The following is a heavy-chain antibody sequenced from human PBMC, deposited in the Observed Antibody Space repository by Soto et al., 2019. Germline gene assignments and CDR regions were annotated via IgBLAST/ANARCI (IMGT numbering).Heavy chain of an antibody. J-gene: IGHJ4*02. CDR3: AGEPYSSSSGYFDS. V-gene: IGHV4-61*01. D-gene: IGHD6-6*01. Sequence: SETLSLTCTVSGGSVNNDTSYWSWLRQPPGKTLEWLGYIYFSGSTRYNPSLESRVTISLDMSSNQFFLRLNSVTAADTAVYYCAGEPYSSSSGYFDSWGPGILVT. CDR2: IYFSGST. CDR1: GGSVNNDTSY.